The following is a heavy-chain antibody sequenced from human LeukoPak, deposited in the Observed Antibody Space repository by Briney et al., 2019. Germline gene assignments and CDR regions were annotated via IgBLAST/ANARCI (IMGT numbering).Heavy chain of an antibody. CDR1: GGSFSGYY. V-gene: IGHV4-34*01. CDR3: ARGLSSTVTRYYYYYYMDV. D-gene: IGHD4-11*01. J-gene: IGHJ6*03. CDR2: INHSGST. Sequence: PSETLSLTCAVYGGSFSGYYWSWIRQPPGKGLEWIGEINHSGSTNYNPSLKSRVTISVDTSKNQFSLKLSSVTAADTAVYCCARGLSSTVTRYYYYYYMDVWGKGTTVTVSS.